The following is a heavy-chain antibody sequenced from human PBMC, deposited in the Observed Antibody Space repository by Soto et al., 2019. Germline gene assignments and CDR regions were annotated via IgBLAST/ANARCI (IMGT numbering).Heavy chain of an antibody. D-gene: IGHD1-26*01. CDR2: ICPGDSDS. CDR3: ARGRRSVVGATNFDL. Sequence: GESLKISCECSGYSFTSYCIGWVRQMPGKGLEWVGIICPGDSDSRYSPSFQGQVTISADKSISTAYVQWSSLKASDTAMYYCARGRRSVVGATNFDLWGQGTLVTVSS. CDR1: GYSFTSYC. J-gene: IGHJ4*02. V-gene: IGHV5-51*01.